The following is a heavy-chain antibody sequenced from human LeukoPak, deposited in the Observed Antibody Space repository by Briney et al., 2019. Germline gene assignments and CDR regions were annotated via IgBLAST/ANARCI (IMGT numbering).Heavy chain of an antibody. CDR1: GFTFSSYA. V-gene: IGHV3-30-3*01. J-gene: IGHJ6*03. CDR2: ISYDGSNK. CDR3: ARDPLVTLDPYYYYYYMDV. D-gene: IGHD2-21*02. Sequence: GGSLRLSCAASGFTFSSYAMHWVRQAPGKGLEWVAVISYDGSNKYYADSVKGRFTISRDNSKNTLYLQMNSLRAEDTAVYYCARDPLVTLDPYYYYYYMDVWGKGTTVTVSS.